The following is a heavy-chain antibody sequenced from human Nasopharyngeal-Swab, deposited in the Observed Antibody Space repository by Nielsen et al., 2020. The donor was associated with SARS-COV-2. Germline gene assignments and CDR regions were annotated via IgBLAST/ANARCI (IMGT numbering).Heavy chain of an antibody. CDR1: GGSISSSSYY. D-gene: IGHD3-22*01. CDR3: AGDQSVSSGYYYVNYYYYGMDV. Sequence: SETLSLTCTVSGGSISSSSYYWGWIRQPPGKGLEWIGSIYYSGSTYYNPSLKSRVTISVDTSKNQFSLKLSSVTAADTAVYYCAGDQSVSSGYYYVNYYYYGMDVWGQGTTVTVSS. CDR2: IYYSGST. J-gene: IGHJ6*02. V-gene: IGHV4-39*01.